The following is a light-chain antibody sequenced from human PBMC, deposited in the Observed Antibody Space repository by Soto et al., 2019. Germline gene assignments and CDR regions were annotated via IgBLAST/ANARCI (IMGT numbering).Light chain of an antibody. V-gene: IGKV1-8*01. CDR1: HFISSY. CDR3: QQYYSYPRT. J-gene: IGKJ1*01. CDR2: SAS. Sequence: AIRMTQSPSSFSSSTLYIVTITCLSSHFISSYLSWYQQKPVKSPNLLIYSASTLQSCFPSRFIFSGSGTYFTLTXSXLQSEDFATYYSQQYYSYPRTFGQGTKVDIK.